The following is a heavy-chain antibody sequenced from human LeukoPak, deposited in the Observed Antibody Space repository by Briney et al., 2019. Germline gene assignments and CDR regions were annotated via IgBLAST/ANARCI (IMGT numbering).Heavy chain of an antibody. CDR2: IYHSGST. CDR3: ARSRSDYYDSSGYDNWFDP. CDR1: GGSISSGGYS. V-gene: IGHV4-30-2*01. Sequence: PSQTLSLTCAVSGGSISSGGYSWSWIRQPPGKGLEWIGYIYHSGSTYYNPSLKSRVTISVDRSKNQFSLKLSSVTAADTAVYYCARSRSDYYDSSGYDNWFDPWGQGTLVTVSS. D-gene: IGHD3-22*01. J-gene: IGHJ5*02.